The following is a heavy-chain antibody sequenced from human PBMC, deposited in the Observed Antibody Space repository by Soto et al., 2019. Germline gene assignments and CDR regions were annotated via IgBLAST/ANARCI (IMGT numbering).Heavy chain of an antibody. Sequence: GESLKISCKGSGYSFTSYWISWVRQMPGKGLEWMGRIDPSDSYTNYSPSFQGHVTISADKSISTAYLQWSSLKASDTAMYYCARHGQDSSGFVTYYFDYWGQGNLVTISS. J-gene: IGHJ4*02. CDR2: IDPSDSYT. D-gene: IGHD3-22*01. CDR3: ARHGQDSSGFVTYYFDY. V-gene: IGHV5-10-1*01. CDR1: GYSFTSYW.